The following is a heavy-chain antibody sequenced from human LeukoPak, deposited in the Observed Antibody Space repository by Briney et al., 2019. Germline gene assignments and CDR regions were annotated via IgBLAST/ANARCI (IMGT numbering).Heavy chain of an antibody. V-gene: IGHV1-2*02. CDR3: ARVHSAYSSSSGGTEIHYYFDY. CDR1: GYTFTCYY. J-gene: IGHJ4*02. Sequence: SSVQVSCKASGYTFTCYYMHWVRQAPGQGLEWMGWINPNSGGTNYAQKFQGRVTMTRDTSISTAYMELSRLRSDDTAVYYCARVHSAYSSSSGGTEIHYYFDYWGQGTMVTVSS. CDR2: INPNSGGT. D-gene: IGHD6-6*01.